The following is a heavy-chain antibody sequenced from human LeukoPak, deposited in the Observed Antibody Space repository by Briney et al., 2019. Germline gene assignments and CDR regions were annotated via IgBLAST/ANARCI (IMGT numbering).Heavy chain of an antibody. CDR1: GFSFSDSY. V-gene: IGHV3-11*01. J-gene: IGHJ4*02. CDR2: ISHSGSTI. CDR3: ARIETYYYESSGYYFDN. Sequence: GGSLRLSCPASGFSFSDSYMTWIRQAPGKGLEWISYISHSGSTIYYANSVKGRFTISRDNAKNSLYLQMNSLRAEDTAVYYCARIETYYYESSGYYFDNWGQGTLVTVSS. D-gene: IGHD3-22*01.